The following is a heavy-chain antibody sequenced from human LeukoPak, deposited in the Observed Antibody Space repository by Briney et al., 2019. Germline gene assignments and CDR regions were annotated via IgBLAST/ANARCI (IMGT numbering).Heavy chain of an antibody. Sequence: SETLSLTCTGSGGSFSRYSWSWLRQPPGKGLEWIGYIYYSGSTNYNPSLKSRVTISVDTSKNQFSLKLSSVTAADTAVYYCATDQYEYVAFDIWGQGTMVTVSS. CDR3: ATDQYEYVAFDI. CDR2: IYYSGST. D-gene: IGHD6-6*01. V-gene: IGHV4-59*01. J-gene: IGHJ3*02. CDR1: GGSFSRYS.